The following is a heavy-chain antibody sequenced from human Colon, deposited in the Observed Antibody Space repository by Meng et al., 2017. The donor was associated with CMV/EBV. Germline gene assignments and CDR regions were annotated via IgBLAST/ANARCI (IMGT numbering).Heavy chain of an antibody. J-gene: IGHJ4*02. V-gene: IGHV1-69*05. Sequence: SVKVSCKASGGTFSSYAISWVRQAPGQGLEWMGGIIPIFGTANYAQKFQGRVTITTDESTSTAYMELSSLRSEDTAVYYCARAHRYGYGPLLSSSLQFDYWGQGTLVTVSS. D-gene: IGHD5-18*01. CDR1: GGTFSSYA. CDR3: ARAHRYGYGPLLSSSLQFDY. CDR2: IIPIFGTA.